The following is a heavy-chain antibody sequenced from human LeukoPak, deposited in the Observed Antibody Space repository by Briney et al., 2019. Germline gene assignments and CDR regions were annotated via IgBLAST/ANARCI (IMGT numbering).Heavy chain of an antibody. V-gene: IGHV3-53*03. D-gene: IGHD3-10*01. CDR3: ARGGANTFNSYYYYSLDV. Sequence: LPGGSLRLSCAASGFTVSDTYMTWVRQPPGKGLEYVSIFYSGGVTDCAASVKGRFTISRDESKNTVYLHMNNVRADDTAKYYCARGGANTFNSYYYYSLDVWGKGTTVTVSS. CDR2: FYSGGVT. CDR1: GFTVSDTY. J-gene: IGHJ6*04.